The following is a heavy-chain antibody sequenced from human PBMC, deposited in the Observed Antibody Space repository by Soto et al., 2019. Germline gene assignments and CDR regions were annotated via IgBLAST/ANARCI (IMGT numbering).Heavy chain of an antibody. CDR3: ASPPGYISDWHYFDL. D-gene: IGHD2-21*02. V-gene: IGHV1-2*02. CDR2: ISPKSGGT. CDR1: GYTFINYY. J-gene: IGHJ4*02. Sequence: QVQLVQAGAEVKKPGASVKVSCEASGYTFINYYMHWVLQAPGQGFECMGRISPKSGGTNYAQKFQGRVSMTWDTSLKTAYMELSSLMSDDTAVYYCASPPGYISDWHYFDLWGQGTLVTVSS.